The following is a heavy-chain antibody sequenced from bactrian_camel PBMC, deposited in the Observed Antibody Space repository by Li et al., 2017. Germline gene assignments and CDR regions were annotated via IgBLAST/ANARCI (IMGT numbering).Heavy chain of an antibody. V-gene: IGHV3S53*01. J-gene: IGHJ4*01. CDR1: ECLRRSAY. Sequence: VQLVESGRGSVQAGGSLTLSCTASECLRRSAYMGWFRQAPGKEREGVAAIRRDDLTAYTDSVKGRFTISKDNAGNSLFLHMTNLKPEDTAMYYCAASASFILTPRFYRFESSDCNGALSSRAHEGQGTQVT. CDR2: IRRDDLT. D-gene: IGHD1*01.